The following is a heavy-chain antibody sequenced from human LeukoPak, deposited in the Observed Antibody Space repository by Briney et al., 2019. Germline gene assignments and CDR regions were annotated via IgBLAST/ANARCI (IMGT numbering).Heavy chain of an antibody. Sequence: ASVKVSCKASGYTFTGYYMHWVRQAPGQGLEWMGGINPNSGGTNYAQKFQGRVTMTRDTSISTAYMELSRLRSDDTAVYYCARGRSNYYGMDVWGQGTRVTVSS. J-gene: IGHJ6*02. V-gene: IGHV1-2*02. CDR3: ARGRSNYYGMDV. CDR2: INPNSGGT. D-gene: IGHD1-26*01. CDR1: GYTFTGYY.